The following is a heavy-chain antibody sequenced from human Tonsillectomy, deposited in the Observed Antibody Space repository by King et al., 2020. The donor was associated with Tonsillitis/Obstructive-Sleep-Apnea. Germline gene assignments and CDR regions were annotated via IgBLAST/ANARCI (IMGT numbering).Heavy chain of an antibody. D-gene: IGHD3-16*01. CDR1: GGSISSYY. CDR3: AREGAEMNAFDI. V-gene: IGHV4-59*01. J-gene: IGHJ3*02. Sequence: VQLQESGPGLVKPSETLSLTCTVSGGSISSYYWNWIRQPPGKGLECIGYIYYSGSTNYNPSLKSRVTISVDTSKNQFSLKLSSVTAADTAVYYCAREGAEMNAFDIWGPGAMVTVSS. CDR2: IYYSGST.